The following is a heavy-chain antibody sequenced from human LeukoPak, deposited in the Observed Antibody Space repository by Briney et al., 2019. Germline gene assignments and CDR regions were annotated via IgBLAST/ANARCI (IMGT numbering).Heavy chain of an antibody. Sequence: PGGSLRLSCAASGFTFSSYSMNWVRQAPGKGLEWVSSISSSSSYRYYADSVKGRFTISRDNAKNSLYLQMNSLRADETAVYYCARASAVAGTRHYRGQGTLVTVSS. CDR2: ISSSSSYR. V-gene: IGHV3-21*01. D-gene: IGHD6-19*01. CDR3: ARASAVAGTRHY. CDR1: GFTFSSYS. J-gene: IGHJ4*02.